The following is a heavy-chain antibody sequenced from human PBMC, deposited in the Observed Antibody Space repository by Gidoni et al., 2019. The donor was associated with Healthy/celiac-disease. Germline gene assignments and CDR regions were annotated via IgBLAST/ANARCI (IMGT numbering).Heavy chain of an antibody. J-gene: IGHJ4*02. CDR2: ISYDGSNK. CDR1: GFTFSSYG. V-gene: IGHV3-30*18. Sequence: QVQLVASGGGVVQPGRSLSLSCAASGFTFSSYGMHWVRQAPGKGLEWVAVISYDGSNKYYADSVKGRFTISRDNSKNTLYLQMNSLRAEDTAVYYCAKQKAGGYSYGPDYWGQGTLVTVSS. D-gene: IGHD5-18*01. CDR3: AKQKAGGYSYGPDY.